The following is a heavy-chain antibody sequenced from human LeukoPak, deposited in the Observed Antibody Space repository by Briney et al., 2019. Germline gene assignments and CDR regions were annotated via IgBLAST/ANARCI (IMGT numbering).Heavy chain of an antibody. CDR3: ATGSGTYYDS. V-gene: IGHV3-7*01. CDR2: INGDGSAK. J-gene: IGHJ4*02. CDR1: GFTFSNYW. D-gene: IGHD3-10*01. Sequence: GGSLRLSCAASGFTFSNYWMTWVRQGPGRGLEWVANINGDGSAKFYMGSVKGRFTISRDNAKSSLYLQMNSLRAEDTAVYYCATGSGTYYDSWGQGTLVTVSS.